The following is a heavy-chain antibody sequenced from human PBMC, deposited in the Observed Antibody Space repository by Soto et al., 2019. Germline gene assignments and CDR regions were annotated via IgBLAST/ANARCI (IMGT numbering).Heavy chain of an antibody. Sequence: SETLSLTCTVSGGSVSSGSYYWSWIRQPPGKGLEWIGYIYYSGSTNYNPSLKSRVTISVDTSKNQFSLKLSSVTAADTAVYYCARSINPWGQGTLVTVSS. D-gene: IGHD3-10*01. V-gene: IGHV4-61*01. CDR3: ARSINP. CDR1: GGSVSSGSYY. CDR2: IYYSGST. J-gene: IGHJ5*02.